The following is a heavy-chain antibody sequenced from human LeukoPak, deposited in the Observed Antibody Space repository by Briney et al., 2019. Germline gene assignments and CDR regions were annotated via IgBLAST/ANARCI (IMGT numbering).Heavy chain of an antibody. CDR3: AKGSREYSSSWYWYFDL. CDR2: IRSKTDGGTT. Sequence: GGSLRLSCAASGFTFSDAWMTWVRQAPGKGLEWVGRIRSKTDGGTTEYGAPVRARFTISRDDSKDTLYLQMNSLRAEDTAVYYCAKGSREYSSSWYWYFDLWGRGTLVTVSS. CDR1: GFTFSDAW. J-gene: IGHJ2*01. V-gene: IGHV3-15*01. D-gene: IGHD6-13*01.